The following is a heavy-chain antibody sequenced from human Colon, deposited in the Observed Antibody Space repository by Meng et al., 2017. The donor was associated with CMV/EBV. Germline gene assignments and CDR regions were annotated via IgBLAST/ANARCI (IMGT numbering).Heavy chain of an antibody. Sequence: HVQLQRWGAKGLKPSETLPLTHPVAADSFTGYHWTWIRQPPGKGPEWIGEINYRGSIHYNPSLESRVTISLDMSTNQLSLKLNSVTAADTAVYYCVRGNWVSDFWGQGTLVTVSS. J-gene: IGHJ4*02. CDR1: ADSFTGYH. D-gene: IGHD7-27*01. CDR3: VRGNWVSDF. V-gene: IGHV4-34*01. CDR2: INYRGSI.